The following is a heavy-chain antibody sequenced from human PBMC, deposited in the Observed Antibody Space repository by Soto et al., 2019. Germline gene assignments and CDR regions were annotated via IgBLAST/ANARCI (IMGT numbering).Heavy chain of an antibody. J-gene: IGHJ4*02. V-gene: IGHV3-30*18. CDR3: AKAQDIVVVVAATIFDY. Sequence: GGSLRLSXAASGFTFSSYGMHWVRQAPGKGLEWVAVISYDGSNKYYADSVKGRFTISRDNSKNTLYLQMNSLRAEDTAVYYCAKAQDIVVVVAATIFDYWGQGTLVTVSS. CDR2: ISYDGSNK. D-gene: IGHD2-15*01. CDR1: GFTFSSYG.